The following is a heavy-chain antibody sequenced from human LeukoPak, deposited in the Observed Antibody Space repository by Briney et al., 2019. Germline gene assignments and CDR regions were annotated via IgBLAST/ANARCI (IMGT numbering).Heavy chain of an antibody. Sequence: GGSLRLSCAASGFTFSSYSMNWVRQAPGKGLEWVSYISSSSSTIYYADSVKGRFTISRDNAKNSLYLQMNSLTAEDTAIYYCARDRYSYGSDVTRDFDYWGQGTLVTVSS. CDR3: ARDRYSYGSDVTRDFDY. D-gene: IGHD5-18*01. CDR1: GFTFSSYS. J-gene: IGHJ4*02. V-gene: IGHV3-48*04. CDR2: ISSSSSTI.